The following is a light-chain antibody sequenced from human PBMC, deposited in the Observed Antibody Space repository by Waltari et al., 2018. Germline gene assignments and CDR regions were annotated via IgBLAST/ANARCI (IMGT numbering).Light chain of an antibody. V-gene: IGKV3-15*01. CDR3: QQYNNWPPT. Sequence: VMMQSPATLSVSPGERATLSCRASQSVNGDLAWYQQRPGQAPRLLIHDASTRATGIPVRFSGSGSGTEFTLTISSLQSEDSAIYCCQQYNNWPPTFGGGTKVEIK. CDR2: DAS. J-gene: IGKJ4*01. CDR1: QSVNGD.